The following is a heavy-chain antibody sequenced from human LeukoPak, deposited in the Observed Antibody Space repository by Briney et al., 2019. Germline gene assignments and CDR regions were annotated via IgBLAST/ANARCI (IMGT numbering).Heavy chain of an antibody. V-gene: IGHV4-39*07. D-gene: IGHD6-19*01. CDR2: IYYTGST. CDR3: ARYRSSALDY. J-gene: IGHJ4*02. CDR1: GGSISSTNYN. Sequence: PSETLSLTCTVSGGSISSTNYNWGWIRQPPGKGLEWIGSIYYTGSTYYNPSLNSRVTISVDTSKNQFSLKLSSVTAADTAVYFCARYRSSALDYWGQGALVTVSS.